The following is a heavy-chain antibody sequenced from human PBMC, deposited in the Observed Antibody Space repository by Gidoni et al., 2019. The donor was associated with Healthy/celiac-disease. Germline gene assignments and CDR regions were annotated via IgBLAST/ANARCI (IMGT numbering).Heavy chain of an antibody. J-gene: IGHJ4*02. CDR2: IYSGGST. CDR3: ARGSTIFGVDYYFDY. V-gene: IGHV3-53*02. Sequence: EVQLVETGGGLLQPGGSLRLSCAASGFTVSSNYMSWVRQAPGKGLEWVSVIYSGGSTYYADSVKGRFTISRDNSKNTLYLQMNSLRAEDTAVYYCARGSTIFGVDYYFDYWGQGTLVTVSS. D-gene: IGHD3-3*01. CDR1: GFTVSSNY.